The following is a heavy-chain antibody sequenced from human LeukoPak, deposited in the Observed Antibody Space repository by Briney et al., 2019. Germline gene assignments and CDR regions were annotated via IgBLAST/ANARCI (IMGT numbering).Heavy chain of an antibody. Sequence: GGSLRLSCAASGFTFSDYYMSWIRQAPGKGLEWVSYISSSGSTIYYADSVKGRFTISRDNAKNSLYLQMNSLRAEDTAVYYCARDSHIYYDSSGYYGYYFDYWGQGTLVTVSS. CDR2: ISSSGSTI. CDR3: ARDSHIYYDSSGYYGYYFDY. D-gene: IGHD3-22*01. V-gene: IGHV3-11*04. J-gene: IGHJ4*02. CDR1: GFTFSDYY.